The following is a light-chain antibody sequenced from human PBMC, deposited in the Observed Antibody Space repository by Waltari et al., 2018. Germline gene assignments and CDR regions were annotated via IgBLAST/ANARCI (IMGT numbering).Light chain of an antibody. J-gene: IGLJ3*02. CDR1: SSNIGAGFA. V-gene: IGLV1-40*01. Sequence: QSVLTQLPSVSGAPGQRVTISCTGSSSNIGAGFAVHWYQQLPGTAPNLLIYGNNNRPSGVPDRFSGSKSGTSASLAITGLQAEDEADYYCQSYGSDWVFGGGTKLTVL. CDR3: QSYGSDWV. CDR2: GNN.